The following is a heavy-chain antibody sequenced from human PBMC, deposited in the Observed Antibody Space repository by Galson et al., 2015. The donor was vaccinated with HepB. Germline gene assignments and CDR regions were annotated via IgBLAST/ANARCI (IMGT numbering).Heavy chain of an antibody. CDR3: AREASSGWSYYYYYGMVV. D-gene: IGHD6-19*01. CDR1: GFTFSSYW. J-gene: IGHJ6*02. CDR2: IKQDGSEK. Sequence: SLRLSCAASGFTFSSYWMSWVRQAPGKGLEWVANIKQDGSEKYYVDSVKGRFTISRDNAKNSLYLQMNSLRAEDTAVYYCAREASSGWSYYYYYGMVVWGQGTTVTVSS. V-gene: IGHV3-7*01.